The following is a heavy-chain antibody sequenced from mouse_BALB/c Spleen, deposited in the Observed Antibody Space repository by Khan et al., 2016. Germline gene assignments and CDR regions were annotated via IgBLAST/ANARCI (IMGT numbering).Heavy chain of an antibody. Sequence: EVRLLESGGGLVQPGGSLKLSCAASGLDFSRYWVSWVRQAPGKGTEWIEEINPDSSPINYTPYLKDKFISYRHNAKNKLYLQMSKVSSDDTALYDCARLHYYGWFAYWGQGTLVPVSP. J-gene: IGHJ3*01. D-gene: IGHD1-2*01. V-gene: IGHV4-1*02. CDR1: GLDFSRYW. CDR3: ARLHYYGWFAY. CDR2: INPDSSPI.